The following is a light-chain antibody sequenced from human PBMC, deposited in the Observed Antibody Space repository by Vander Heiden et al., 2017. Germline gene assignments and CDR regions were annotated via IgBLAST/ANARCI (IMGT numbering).Light chain of an antibody. CDR1: SHSSYY. Sequence: SSELTQDPAVSVALGQTVRITCQGDSHSSYYASWYQQKPGQAPVLVIYGKNNRPSGIPDRFSGSSSGNTASLTITGAQAEDEADYYCNSRDSSGNHHWVFGGGTKLTVL. V-gene: IGLV3-19*01. CDR3: NSRDSSGNHHWV. CDR2: GKN. J-gene: IGLJ3*02.